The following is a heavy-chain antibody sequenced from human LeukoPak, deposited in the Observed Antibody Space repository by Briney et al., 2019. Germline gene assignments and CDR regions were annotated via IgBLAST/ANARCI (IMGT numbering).Heavy chain of an antibody. J-gene: IGHJ6*02. D-gene: IGHD3-3*01. CDR1: GFTVDSNY. V-gene: IGHV3-53*01. Sequence: GGSLRLSCAASGFTVDSNYLSWVRQAPGKGLEWVSTIYTGGNTYYADSVKGRFTISRDNSKNTLYLQMNSLRAEDTAVYCCAKEDFWSGYYYYYYGMDVWGQGTTVTVSS. CDR2: IYTGGNT. CDR3: AKEDFWSGYYYYYYGMDV.